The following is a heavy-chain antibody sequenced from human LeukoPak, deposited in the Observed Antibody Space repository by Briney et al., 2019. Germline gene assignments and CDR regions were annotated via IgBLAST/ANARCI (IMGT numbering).Heavy chain of an antibody. CDR1: GGSISSGSYY. Sequence: PSQTLSLTCTVSGGSISSGSYYWSWIRQPAGKGLEWIGRIYTSGSTNYNPSLKSRVTISVDTSKNQFSLKLSSVTAADTAVYYCVRWADVDSASGAHYYFDYWGQGTLVTVSS. D-gene: IGHD5-18*01. J-gene: IGHJ4*02. CDR2: IYTSGST. V-gene: IGHV4-61*02. CDR3: VRWADVDSASGAHYYFDY.